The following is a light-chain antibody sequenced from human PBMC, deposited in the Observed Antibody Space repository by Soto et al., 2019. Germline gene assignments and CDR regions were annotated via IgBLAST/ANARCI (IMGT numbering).Light chain of an antibody. Sequence: EIVMTQSPATLSVSQVERATLSFRASQSVNSDLAWFQQKPGQAPRLLIYEISNRATGIPARFSGSGSGTDFTLTISSLEPEDFAVYYCQQRSNSITFGQGTRLEIK. CDR3: QQRSNSIT. CDR1: QSVNSD. J-gene: IGKJ5*01. CDR2: EIS. V-gene: IGKV3-11*01.